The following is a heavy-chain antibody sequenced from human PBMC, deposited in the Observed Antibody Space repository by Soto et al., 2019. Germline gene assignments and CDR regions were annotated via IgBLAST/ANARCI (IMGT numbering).Heavy chain of an antibody. V-gene: IGHV1-69*12. J-gene: IGHJ6*02. CDR2: IIPIFGTA. CDR3: ANRPHMDYYGMDV. D-gene: IGHD6-6*01. CDR1: GGTFSSYA. Sequence: QVQLVQSGAEVKKPGSSVKVSCKASGGTFSSYAISWVRQAPGQGLEWMGGIIPIFGTANYAQKFQGRVTLTADESTSTAYMELSSLSSEDTVGYYCANRPHMDYYGMDVWGQGTTVTVSS.